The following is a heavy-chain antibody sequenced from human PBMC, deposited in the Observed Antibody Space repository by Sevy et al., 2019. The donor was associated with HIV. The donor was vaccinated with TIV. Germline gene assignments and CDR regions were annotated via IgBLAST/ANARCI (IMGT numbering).Heavy chain of an antibody. V-gene: IGHV3-48*02. CDR2: ISSSSSTI. Sequence: GGSLRLSCAASGFTFSSYSMNWVRQAPGKGLEWVSYISSSSSTIYYADSVKGRFTISRDNAKNSLYLQMNSLRDEDTAVYYCARDSRSPSSSWYSYFDYWGQGTLVTVSS. CDR3: ARDSRSPSSSWYSYFDY. D-gene: IGHD6-13*01. CDR1: GFTFSSYS. J-gene: IGHJ4*02.